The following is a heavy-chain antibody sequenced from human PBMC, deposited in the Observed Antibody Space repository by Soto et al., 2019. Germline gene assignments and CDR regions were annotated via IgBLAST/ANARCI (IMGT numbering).Heavy chain of an antibody. D-gene: IGHD2-21*01. CDR1: GFSFSNCA. CDR2: ISSVSGSI. CDR3: TKSVSYVGSSIDS. J-gene: IGHJ4*02. V-gene: IGHV3-23*01. Sequence: EVQLMESGGGLVQPGGSLRLSCAASGFSFSNCAMTWVRQTPGKGLEWVATISSVSGSIYYADSVKGRFAMSRDNSKSTLFLQMDSLRAEDTASYYCTKSVSYVGSSIDSWGQGTLVTVSS.